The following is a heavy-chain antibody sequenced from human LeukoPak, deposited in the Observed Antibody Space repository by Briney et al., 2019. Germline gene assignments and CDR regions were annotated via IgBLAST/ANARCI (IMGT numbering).Heavy chain of an antibody. CDR1: GGSISSGDYY. Sequence: SQTLSLTCTVSGGSISSGDYYWSWIRQPPGKGLEWIGYIYYSGSTYYNPSLKCRVTISVDTSKNQFSLKLSSVTAADTAVYYCAGSYWRPQYYFDYWGQGTLVTVSS. V-gene: IGHV4-30-4*01. CDR3: AGSYWRPQYYFDY. J-gene: IGHJ4*02. CDR2: IYYSGST. D-gene: IGHD2-15*01.